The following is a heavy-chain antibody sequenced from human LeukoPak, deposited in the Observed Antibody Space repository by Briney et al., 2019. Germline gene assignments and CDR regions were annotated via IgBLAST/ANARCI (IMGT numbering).Heavy chain of an antibody. CDR1: GFTFSSYG. J-gene: IGHJ4*02. V-gene: IGHV3-30*02. D-gene: IGHD2-2*01. Sequence: PGGSLRLSCAASGFTFSSYGMHWVRQAPGKGLEWVAFIRYDGSNKYYADSVKGRFTISRDNSKNTLYLQMNSLRAEDTAVYYCARHGRIVVVPAAPRPDARYDYWGQGTLVTVSS. CDR3: ARHGRIVVVPAAPRPDARYDY. CDR2: IRYDGSNK.